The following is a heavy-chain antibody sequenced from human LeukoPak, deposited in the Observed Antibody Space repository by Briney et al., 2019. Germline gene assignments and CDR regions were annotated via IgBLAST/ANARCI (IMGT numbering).Heavy chain of an antibody. J-gene: IGHJ5*02. CDR3: AKGDFGGVLFEDENWFDP. CDR2: ISGSGGST. D-gene: IGHD3-16*01. CDR1: GFTFSSYA. Sequence: GGSLRLSCAASGFTFSSYAMSWVRQAPGKGLEWVSAISGSGGSTYYADSVKGRFTISRDNSKNTLYLQMNSLRAEDTAVYYCAKGDFGGVLFEDENWFDPWGQGTLVTVSS. V-gene: IGHV3-23*01.